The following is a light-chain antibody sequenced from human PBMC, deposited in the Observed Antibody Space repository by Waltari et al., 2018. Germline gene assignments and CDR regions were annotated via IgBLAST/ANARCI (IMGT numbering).Light chain of an antibody. V-gene: IGKV3-15*01. Sequence: ERVMTQSPATLSMSPGERATCSCRASQSVSNTLAWYQQKPGQAPRLLIYAASTRATGVPARFSGSGSGTEFTLTISSLQSEDFAVYYCQQFNSWPFTFGGGTRVEIK. J-gene: IGKJ4*01. CDR2: AAS. CDR1: QSVSNT. CDR3: QQFNSWPFT.